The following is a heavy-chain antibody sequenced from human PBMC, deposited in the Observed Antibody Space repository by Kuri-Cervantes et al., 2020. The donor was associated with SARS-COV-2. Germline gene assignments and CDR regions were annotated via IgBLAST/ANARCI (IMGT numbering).Heavy chain of an antibody. D-gene: IGHD3-22*01. J-gene: IGHJ3*02. Sequence: GGSLRLSCEATGFTPSAYTMNWVRQGPGKALQWVSSISGSGSYMYYADSVKGRFTISRDNSKNTLYLQMNSLRAEDTAVYYCAKDRSLVTMIGVVITPPGAFDIWGQGTMVTVSS. CDR1: GFTPSAYT. V-gene: IGHV3-23*01. CDR2: ISGSGSYM. CDR3: AKDRSLVTMIGVVITPPGAFDI.